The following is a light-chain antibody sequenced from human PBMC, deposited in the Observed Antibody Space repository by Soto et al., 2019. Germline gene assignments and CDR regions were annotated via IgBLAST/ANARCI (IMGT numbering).Light chain of an antibody. J-gene: IGKJ2*01. CDR1: QSVSSN. CDR2: GAS. V-gene: IGKV3-15*01. Sequence: EIVMTQSPATLSVSPGERATLSCRASQSVSSNLAWYQQKPGQAPRLLIYGASTRATGIPARFSGSGSGTEFTLTISSLQSEDFAVYSCQQYNNWPPGAYTFGQGTKLEIK. CDR3: QQYNNWPPGAYT.